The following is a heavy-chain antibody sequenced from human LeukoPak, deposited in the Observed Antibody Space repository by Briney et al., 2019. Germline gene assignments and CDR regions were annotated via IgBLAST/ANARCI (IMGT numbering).Heavy chain of an antibody. Sequence: SETLSLTCTVSGDSITGFYWNWIRQPPGKGLEWIGYIHYSGSTNYNPSLKSRVSISVDTSKNQFSLKLSSVTAADAAVYYCARDQETSDDAFDIWGQGTMVTVSS. V-gene: IGHV4-59*01. D-gene: IGHD2-2*01. CDR3: ARDQETSDDAFDI. CDR1: GDSITGFY. J-gene: IGHJ3*02. CDR2: IHYSGST.